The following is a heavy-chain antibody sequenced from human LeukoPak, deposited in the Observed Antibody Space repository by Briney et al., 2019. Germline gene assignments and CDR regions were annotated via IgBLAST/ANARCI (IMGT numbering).Heavy chain of an antibody. CDR3: ARGGRQLVR. Sequence: SETLSLTCTVSGYSISSGYYWGWIRQPPGKGLEWIGSIYHSGSTYYNPSLKSRVTISVDTSKNQFSLKLSSVTAADTAVYYCARGGRQLVRWGQGTLVTVSS. CDR2: IYHSGST. J-gene: IGHJ4*02. V-gene: IGHV4-38-2*02. CDR1: GYSISSGYY. D-gene: IGHD6-13*01.